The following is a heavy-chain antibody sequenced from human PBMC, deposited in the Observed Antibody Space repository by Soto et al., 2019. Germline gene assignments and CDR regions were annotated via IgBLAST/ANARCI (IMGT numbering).Heavy chain of an antibody. Sequence: GASVKVSCKASGYTFTGYYMHWVRQAPGQGLEWMGWINPNSGGTNYAQKFQGRVAMTRDTSTSTVYMELSSLRSEDTAVYYCARLPTVTSGHYWGQGTLVTVSS. V-gene: IGHV1-2*02. D-gene: IGHD4-17*01. J-gene: IGHJ4*02. CDR3: ARLPTVTSGHY. CDR1: GYTFTGYY. CDR2: INPNSGGT.